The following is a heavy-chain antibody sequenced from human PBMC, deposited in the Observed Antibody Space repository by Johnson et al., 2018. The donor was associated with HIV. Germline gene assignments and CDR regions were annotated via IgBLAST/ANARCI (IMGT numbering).Heavy chain of an antibody. Sequence: QVQLVESGGGVVQPGGSLRLSCAASGFTFSSYGMHWVRQAPGKGLEWVAFIRYDGSNKYYADSVKGRFTISRENAKNSLYLQMNNLRAGDTAVYYCATGNYYGSGSYAGYSAPFDIWGQGTMVTVSS. D-gene: IGHD3-10*01. V-gene: IGHV3-30*02. CDR2: IRYDGSNK. CDR1: GFTFSSYG. CDR3: ATGNYYGSGSYAGYSAPFDI. J-gene: IGHJ3*02.